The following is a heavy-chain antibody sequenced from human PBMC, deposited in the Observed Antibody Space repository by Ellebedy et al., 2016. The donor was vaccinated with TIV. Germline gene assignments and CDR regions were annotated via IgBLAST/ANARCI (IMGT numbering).Heavy chain of an antibody. V-gene: IGHV3-7*01. CDR1: GFNFRSYW. J-gene: IGHJ5*02. Sequence: PGGSLRLSCAASGFNFRSYWMTRVRQAPGKGLEWVAKIRQEGDEIYYVESVKGRFTISRDNAKNSLFLQMNSLRVEETAVYYCARRASYGDYAVQVNPWFDPWGQGTLVTVSS. CDR2: IRQEGDEI. CDR3: ARRASYGDYAVQVNPWFDP. D-gene: IGHD4-17*01.